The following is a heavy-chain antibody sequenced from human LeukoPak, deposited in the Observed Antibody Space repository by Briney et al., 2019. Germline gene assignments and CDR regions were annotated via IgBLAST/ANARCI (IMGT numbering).Heavy chain of an antibody. Sequence: GGSLRLSCAASGLTVSSNHMSWVRQAPEKGLEWVSVIYTGGGTYYTIPVKGRFTVSRDKSKNTLYLQMSSLRPEDTAVYYSWTYFYDSSGVDDAFDIWGQGTMVTVSS. CDR3: WTYFYDSSGVDDAFDI. CDR1: GLTVSSNH. V-gene: IGHV3-66*02. D-gene: IGHD3-22*01. CDR2: IYTGGGT. J-gene: IGHJ3*02.